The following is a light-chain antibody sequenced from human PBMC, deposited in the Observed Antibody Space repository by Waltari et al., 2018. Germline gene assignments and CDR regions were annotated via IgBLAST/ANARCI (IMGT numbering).Light chain of an antibody. CDR2: DVS. J-gene: IGLJ2*01. CDR3: SSYISSDTLEL. CDR1: SSDLGNYNY. V-gene: IGLV2-14*03. Sequence: HSALTQPASVSGSPGQSITISCTGTSSDLGNYNYVSLYQQHPGKAPKLMIFDVSNRPAGVSDRFSGSKSGNTASLTISGLQAEDEADYYCSSYISSDTLELFGGGTSLTVL.